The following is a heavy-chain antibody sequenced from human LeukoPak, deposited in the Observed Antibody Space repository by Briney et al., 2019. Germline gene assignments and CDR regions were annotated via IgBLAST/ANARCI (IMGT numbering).Heavy chain of an antibody. J-gene: IGHJ5*02. D-gene: IGHD3-9*01. Sequence: GGSLRLSCAASGFTFSSYWMSWVRQAPGKGLEWVANIKQDGSEKYYVDSVKGRFTISRDNAKNSLYLQMNSLRAEDTAVYYCARDLRYDILTGYYTNWFDPWGQGTLVTVSS. CDR2: IKQDGSEK. CDR1: GFTFSSYW. V-gene: IGHV3-7*01. CDR3: ARDLRYDILTGYYTNWFDP.